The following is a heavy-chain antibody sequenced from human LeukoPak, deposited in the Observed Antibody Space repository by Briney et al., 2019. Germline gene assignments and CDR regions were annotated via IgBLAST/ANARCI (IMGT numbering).Heavy chain of an antibody. CDR3: ARLESTEGTLH. CDR2: IYSVGTT. Sequence: GGSLRLSCEDSGFTVSSNYMSWVRQAPGKGLEWVSVIYSVGTTYYADSVKGRFTISRDTSKNTVFLQMNSLRAEDTAVYYCARLESTEGTLHWGQGTLVTVSS. CDR1: GFTVSSNY. D-gene: IGHD5/OR15-5a*01. J-gene: IGHJ4*02. V-gene: IGHV3-66*02.